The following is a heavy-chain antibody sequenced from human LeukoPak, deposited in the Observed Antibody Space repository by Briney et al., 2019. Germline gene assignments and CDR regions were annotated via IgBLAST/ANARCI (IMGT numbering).Heavy chain of an antibody. V-gene: IGHV4-34*01. Sequence: SETLSLTCVVYGGSFSGNYWGWIRQPPGKGLEWIGEINNSGRTNYNPSLKRRVTISVDTSKNQFSLKLSSVTAADTAVYYCARGYNRGSYYNYWGQGTLVTVSS. CDR2: INNSGRT. J-gene: IGHJ4*02. D-gene: IGHD3-16*01. CDR1: GGSFSGNY. CDR3: ARGYNRGSYYNY.